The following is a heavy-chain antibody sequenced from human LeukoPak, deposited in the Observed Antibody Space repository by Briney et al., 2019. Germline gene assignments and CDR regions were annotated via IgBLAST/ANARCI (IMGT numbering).Heavy chain of an antibody. Sequence: GGSLRLSCAASGFTFDDYAMHWVRQAPGKGLEWVSGISWNSGSIGYADSVKGRFTISRDNAKNSLYLQMNSLRAEDTALYYCAKDIDRLIAVAGNAFDIWGQGTMVTVSS. V-gene: IGHV3-9*01. CDR3: AKDIDRLIAVAGNAFDI. CDR1: GFTFDDYA. D-gene: IGHD6-19*01. CDR2: ISWNSGSI. J-gene: IGHJ3*02.